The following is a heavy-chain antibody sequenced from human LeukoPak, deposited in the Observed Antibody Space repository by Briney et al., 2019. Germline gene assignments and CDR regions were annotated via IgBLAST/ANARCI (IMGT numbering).Heavy chain of an antibody. D-gene: IGHD1-1*01. CDR2: ITTTSSYI. CDR1: GFTFSTYS. J-gene: IGHJ5*02. V-gene: IGHV3-21*01. CDR3: ARDLERYGLEFSSLPGPTNQRYNSFDP. Sequence: KAGGSLRLSCAASGFTFSTYSMNWVRQAPGKGLEWVSSITTTSSYIYYTDSVEGRFTISRDNAKNSLYLQMNSLRADDTAVYFCARDLERYGLEFSSLPGPTNQRYNSFDPWGQGTLVTVSS.